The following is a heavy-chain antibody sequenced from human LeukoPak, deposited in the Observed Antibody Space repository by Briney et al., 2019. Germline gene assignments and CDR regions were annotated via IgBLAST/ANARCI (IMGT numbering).Heavy chain of an antibody. CDR1: GFTFSSYA. CDR3: AKWKFADVRKNYYGSGSYYGGFDY. J-gene: IGHJ4*02. V-gene: IGHV3-23*01. Sequence: GGALRLSCAASGFTFSSYAMGWVRPAPGKGLEWVSDITISGGTTHFYSDSAKGRFTISRDNSKKTLYLEMNSLRAEDTAVYYCAKWKFADVRKNYYGSGSYYGGFDYWGPGTLVTVSS. D-gene: IGHD3-10*01. CDR2: ITISGGTT.